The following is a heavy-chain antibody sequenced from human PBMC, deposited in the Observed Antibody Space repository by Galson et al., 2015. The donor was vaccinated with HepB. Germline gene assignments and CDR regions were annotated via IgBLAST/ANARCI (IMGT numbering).Heavy chain of an antibody. CDR2: ISGSGGST. V-gene: IGHV3-23*01. D-gene: IGHD5-24*01. J-gene: IGHJ4*02. CDR3: AKGVMATPNFDY. Sequence: LRLSCAASGFTFSSYAMSWVRQAPGKGLEWVSAISGSGGSTYYADSVKGRFTISRDNSKNTLYLQMNSLRAEDTAVYYCAKGVMATPNFDYWGQGTLVTVSS. CDR1: GFTFSSYA.